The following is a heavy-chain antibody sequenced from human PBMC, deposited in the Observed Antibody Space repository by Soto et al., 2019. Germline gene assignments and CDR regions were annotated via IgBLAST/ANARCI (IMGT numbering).Heavy chain of an antibody. CDR1: GYSFTRYG. D-gene: IGHD3-16*01. J-gene: IGHJ6*02. CDR3: AMVDVYVTTSPQDV. CDR2: INAYNGNT. V-gene: IGHV1-18*01. Sequence: ASVKVSCKASGYSFTRYGIGWARQAPGQGLEWMGWINAYNGNTNYAQNLQGRLTLTTDTSTTTAYMELRSLRSNDTAIYYCAMVDVYVTTSPQDVWGQGTTVIVSS.